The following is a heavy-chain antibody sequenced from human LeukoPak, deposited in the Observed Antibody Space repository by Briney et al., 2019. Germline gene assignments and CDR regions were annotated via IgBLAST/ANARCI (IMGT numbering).Heavy chain of an antibody. D-gene: IGHD3-22*01. CDR1: GGTFTSYA. CDR3: ARAARSGYNNWFDP. J-gene: IGHJ5*02. Sequence: SVKVSCKASGGTFTSYAISWVRQAPGQGLEWMGRIIPILGIANYAQKFQGRVTITADKSTSTAYMELSSLRSEDTAVYYCARAARSGYNNWFDPWGQGTLVTVSS. CDR2: IIPILGIA. V-gene: IGHV1-69*04.